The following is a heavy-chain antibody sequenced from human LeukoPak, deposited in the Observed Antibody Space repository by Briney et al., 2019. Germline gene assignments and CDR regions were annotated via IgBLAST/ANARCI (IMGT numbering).Heavy chain of an antibody. J-gene: IGHJ4*02. Sequence: SETLSLTCTVSGGSISSYYWSWIRQPPGKGLEWIGYIYYSGSTNYNPSLESRVTISVDTSKNQFSLKLSSVTAADTAVYYCARRADYYDSSGYFDYWGQGTLVTVSS. CDR2: IYYSGST. CDR3: ARRADYYDSSGYFDY. CDR1: GGSISSYY. D-gene: IGHD3-22*01. V-gene: IGHV4-59*08.